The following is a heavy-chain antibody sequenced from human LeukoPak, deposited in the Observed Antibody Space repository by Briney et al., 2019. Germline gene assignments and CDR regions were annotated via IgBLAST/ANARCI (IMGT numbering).Heavy chain of an antibody. V-gene: IGHV1-46*01. Sequence: ASVKVSCKASGYTFTSYYMHWVRQAPGQGLEWMGIINPSGGSTSYAQKFQGRVTMTRDTSISAAYMNLSRLRSDDTAVYYCAREWFGELLGLYYFDYWGQGTLVTVSS. J-gene: IGHJ4*02. D-gene: IGHD3-10*01. CDR1: GYTFTSYY. CDR3: AREWFGELLGLYYFDY. CDR2: INPSGGST.